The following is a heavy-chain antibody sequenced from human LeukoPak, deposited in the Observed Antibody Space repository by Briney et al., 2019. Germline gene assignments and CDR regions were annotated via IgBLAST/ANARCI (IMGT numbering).Heavy chain of an antibody. D-gene: IGHD1-26*01. CDR1: GYSISSGYY. CDR2: IYHSGST. CDR3: AGIIVGATSYDY. Sequence: SETLSLTCTVSGYSISSGYYWGWIRPPPGKGLEWIGSIYHSGSTYYNPSLKSRVTISVDTSKNQFSLKLSSVTAADTAVYYCAGIIVGATSYDYWGQGTLVTVSS. J-gene: IGHJ4*02. V-gene: IGHV4-38-2*02.